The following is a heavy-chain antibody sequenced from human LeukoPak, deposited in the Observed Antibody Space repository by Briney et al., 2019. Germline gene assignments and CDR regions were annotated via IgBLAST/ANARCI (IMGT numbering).Heavy chain of an antibody. CDR3: ARDAVRLSSVAAHFDS. J-gene: IGHJ4*02. V-gene: IGHV1-2*02. D-gene: IGHD6-6*01. CDR1: GYTFIAYY. CDR2: INPNSGDT. Sequence: ASVKVSCTSSGYTFIAYYMHWVRQAPGQGLEWMGWINPNSGDTNYGQKFQGRVTMTRDTSIRTAYMELSGLRFDDTAVYFCARDAVRLSSVAAHFDSWGQGTLVTVSS.